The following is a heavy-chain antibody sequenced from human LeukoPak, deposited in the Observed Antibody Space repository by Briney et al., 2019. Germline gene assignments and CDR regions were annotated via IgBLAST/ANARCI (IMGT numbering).Heavy chain of an antibody. CDR2: IYYSGST. J-gene: IGHJ3*02. CDR3: ARFPRITIFGVVLDKINAFDI. CDR1: GGSISSYY. Sequence: PSETLSLTCTVSGGSISSYYWSWIRQPPGKGLEWIGYIYYSGSTNYNPSLKSRVTISVDTSKNQFSLKLSSVTAADTAVYYCARFPRITIFGVVLDKINAFDIWGQGTMVTVSS. V-gene: IGHV4-59*12. D-gene: IGHD3-3*01.